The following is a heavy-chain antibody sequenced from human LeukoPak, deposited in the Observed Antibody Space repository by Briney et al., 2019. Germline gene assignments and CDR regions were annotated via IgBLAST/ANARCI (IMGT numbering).Heavy chain of an antibody. D-gene: IGHD3-22*01. Sequence: ASVKVSCKASGGTFSSYAISWVRQAPGHGLEWMGWISAYNGNTNYAKKFQGRVTMTTDTSTSTAYMELRSLRSDDTAVYYCASEAYYYDSSGYDNDAFDIWGQGTMVTVSS. J-gene: IGHJ3*02. CDR3: ASEAYYYDSSGYDNDAFDI. CDR2: ISAYNGNT. CDR1: GGTFSSYA. V-gene: IGHV1-18*01.